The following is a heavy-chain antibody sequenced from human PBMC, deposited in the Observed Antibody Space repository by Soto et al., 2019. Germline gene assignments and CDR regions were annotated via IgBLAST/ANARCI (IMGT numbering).Heavy chain of an antibody. V-gene: IGHV4-34*01. J-gene: IGHJ5*02. Sequence: SETLSLTCAFYGWSFSGYYWSWIRQPPGKGLEWIGEINHSGSTNYNPSLKSRVTISVDTSKNQFSLKLSSVTAADTAVYYCARTGGYNWFDPWGQGTLVTVSS. CDR3: ARTGGYNWFDP. CDR1: GWSFSGYY. D-gene: IGHD3-10*01. CDR2: INHSGST.